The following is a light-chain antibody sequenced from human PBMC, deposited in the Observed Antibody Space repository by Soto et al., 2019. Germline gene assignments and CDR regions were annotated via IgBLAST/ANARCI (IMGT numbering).Light chain of an antibody. Sequence: QAVVTQPPSASGTPGQRVTISCSGSSSNIGSNYVYWYQQLPGTAPKLLIYRSNQRPSRVPDRFSGSQSGTSASLAISGLRSEDEADYHCAAWDDSLRSPVFGGGTKLTVL. CDR3: AAWDDSLRSPV. CDR2: RSN. CDR1: SSNIGSNY. V-gene: IGLV1-47*01. J-gene: IGLJ2*01.